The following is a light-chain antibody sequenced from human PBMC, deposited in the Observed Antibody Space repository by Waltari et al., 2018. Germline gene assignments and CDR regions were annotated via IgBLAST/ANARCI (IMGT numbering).Light chain of an antibody. V-gene: IGKV3-11*01. J-gene: IGKJ5*01. Sequence: EIVLTQSPATLSLSPGERATLSCRASQSVSRYLAWYQQEPGQAPRLLIYDASNRATGIPARFSGSGSGTDFTLTISSLEPEDFAVYYCQQRSNWPLITFSQGTRLEIK. CDR3: QQRSNWPLIT. CDR1: QSVSRY. CDR2: DAS.